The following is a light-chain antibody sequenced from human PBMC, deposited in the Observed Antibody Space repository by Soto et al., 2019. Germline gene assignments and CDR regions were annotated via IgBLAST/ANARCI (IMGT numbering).Light chain of an antibody. J-gene: IGLJ2*01. CDR3: SSYTSSSVV. CDR1: SSDVGGYDY. Sequence: QSALTQPASVSGSPGQSITISCIGTSSDVGGYDYVSWYQQYPGKAPKLMIYEVSDRPSGVSNRFSGSKSGNTASLTISGLRAEDEADYYCSSYTSSSVVFGGGTKLTVL. V-gene: IGLV2-14*01. CDR2: EVS.